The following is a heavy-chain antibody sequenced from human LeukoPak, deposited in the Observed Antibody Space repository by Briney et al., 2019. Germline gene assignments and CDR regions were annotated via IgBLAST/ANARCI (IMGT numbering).Heavy chain of an antibody. CDR3: ARDQGYFDWLLKPEEHFDY. CDR1: GYTFTGYY. CDR2: INPNSGGT. D-gene: IGHD3-9*01. Sequence: ASVKVSCKASGYTFTGYYMHWVRQAPGQGLEWMGWINPNSGGTNYAQKFQGRVTMTRDTSISTAYMELSRLRSDDTAVYYCARDQGYFDWLLKPEEHFDYWGQGTLVTVSS. V-gene: IGHV1-2*02. J-gene: IGHJ4*02.